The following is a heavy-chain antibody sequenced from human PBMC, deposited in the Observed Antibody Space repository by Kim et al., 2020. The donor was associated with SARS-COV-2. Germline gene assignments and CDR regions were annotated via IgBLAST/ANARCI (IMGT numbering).Heavy chain of an antibody. J-gene: IGHJ6*02. V-gene: IGHV4-61*02. CDR3: ARESSSGWFPNYYYYGMDV. D-gene: IGHD6-19*01. CDR1: GGSISSGSYY. Sequence: SETLSLTCTVSGGSISSGSYYWSWIRQPAGKGLEWIGRIYTSGSTNYNPSLKSRVTISVDTSKNQFSLKLSSVTAADTAVYYCARESSSGWFPNYYYYGMDVWGQGTTVTVSS. CDR2: IYTSGST.